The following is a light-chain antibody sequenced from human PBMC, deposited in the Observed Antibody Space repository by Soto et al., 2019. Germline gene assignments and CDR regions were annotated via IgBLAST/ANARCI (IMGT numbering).Light chain of an antibody. CDR1: SSDVGGYIY. CDR2: EVS. V-gene: IGLV2-14*01. Sequence: QSALAQPASVSGYPGQAITISCTGTSSDVGGYIYVSWYQQHPGKAPKLMIYEVSNRPSGGSNRFSGSKSGNTASLTISGLQAEDEADYYCSSYTSSSSRVFGTGTKVTV. CDR3: SSYTSSSSRV. J-gene: IGLJ1*01.